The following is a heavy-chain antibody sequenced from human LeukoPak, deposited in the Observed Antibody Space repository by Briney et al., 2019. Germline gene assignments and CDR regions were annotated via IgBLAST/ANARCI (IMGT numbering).Heavy chain of an antibody. D-gene: IGHD2-2*01. CDR1: GYTFTSYY. V-gene: IGHV1-46*01. J-gene: IGHJ4*02. CDR2: MNPCGGST. CDR3: ASTPGVVPAAPFDY. Sequence: ASVKVSCKASGYTFTSYYMHWVRQAPGQGLEGMGIMNPCGGSTSYAQKFQGRVTMTRDMSTSTVYMELSSLRSEDTAVYYCASTPGVVPAAPFDYWGQETLVTVSS.